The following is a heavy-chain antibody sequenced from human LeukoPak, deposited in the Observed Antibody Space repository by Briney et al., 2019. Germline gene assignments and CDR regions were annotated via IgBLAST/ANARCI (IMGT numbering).Heavy chain of an antibody. CDR3: ARLLDDILTGYIPQPY. CDR1: GGSISSSNW. CDR2: IYHSGST. D-gene: IGHD3-9*01. J-gene: IGHJ4*02. V-gene: IGHV4-4*02. Sequence: SETLSLTCAVSGGSISSSNWWSWVRQPPGKGLEWIGEIYHSGSTNYNPSLKSRVTISVDKSKNQFSLKLSSVTAADTAVYYCARLLDDILTGYIPQPYWGQGTLVTVSS.